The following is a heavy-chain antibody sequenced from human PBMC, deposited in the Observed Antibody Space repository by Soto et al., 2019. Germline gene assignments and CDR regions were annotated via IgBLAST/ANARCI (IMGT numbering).Heavy chain of an antibody. CDR1: GFIFSRYA. V-gene: IGHV3-64*01. D-gene: IGHD6-13*01. CDR2: ISSRGGST. CDR3: AREVDSSFDY. J-gene: IGHJ4*02. Sequence: EVPLVVSGGTLVQPGGSLRLSCAVSGFIFSRYAMHWVRQAPGKGLEYVSAISSRGGSTYYANSVKGRFTISRDNSKNKLYLQMGSLRTEDMAVYYCAREVDSSFDYWGQGTLVTVSS.